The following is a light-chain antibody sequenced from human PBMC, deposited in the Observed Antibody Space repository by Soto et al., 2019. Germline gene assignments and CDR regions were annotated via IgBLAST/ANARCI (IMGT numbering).Light chain of an antibody. CDR1: QGIGTW. J-gene: IGKJ4*01. CDR2: TAS. CDR3: QQGNSFPLT. V-gene: IGKV1-12*01. Sequence: DIQMTQSPSSVSASVGDRVTITCRASQGIGTWLAWFQQKPGEAPRLLIYTASSLDSGVPSRFSGSGSGTDFPLTISSLQPEDFPTYYCQQGNSFPLTFGGGTKVEVK.